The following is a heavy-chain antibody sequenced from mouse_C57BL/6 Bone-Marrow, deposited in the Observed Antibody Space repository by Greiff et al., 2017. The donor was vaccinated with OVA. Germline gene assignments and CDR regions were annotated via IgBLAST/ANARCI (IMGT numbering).Heavy chain of an antibody. D-gene: IGHD2-4*01. Sequence: VQVVESGAELVRPGASVTLSCKASGYTFTDYEMHWVKQTPVHGLEWIGAIDPETGGTAYNQKFKGKAILTADKSSSTAYMELRSLTSEDSAVYYCTREEGYDYPFAYWGQGTLVTVSA. CDR1: GYTFTDYE. J-gene: IGHJ3*01. CDR2: IDPETGGT. V-gene: IGHV1-15*01. CDR3: TREEGYDYPFAY.